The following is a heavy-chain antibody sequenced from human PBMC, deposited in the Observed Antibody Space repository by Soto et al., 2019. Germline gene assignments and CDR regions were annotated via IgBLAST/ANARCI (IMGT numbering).Heavy chain of an antibody. CDR2: ISGSGGST. J-gene: IGHJ4*02. CDR3: VKGTRRVARGYYFDY. V-gene: IGHV3-23*01. Sequence: GGSLRLSCAVSGFTFSSYAMSWVRQAPGKGLEWVSAISGSGGSTYYADSVKGRFTISRDNSKNTLYLQMNSLRAEDTAVYYCVKGTRRVARGYYFDYWGQGTLVTVSS. CDR1: GFTFSSYA. D-gene: IGHD3-3*01.